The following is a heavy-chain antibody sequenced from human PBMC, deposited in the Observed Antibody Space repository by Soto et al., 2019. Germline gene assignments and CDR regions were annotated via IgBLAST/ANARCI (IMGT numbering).Heavy chain of an antibody. CDR2: TRSNGEHT. CDR3: AKDSKRVEVSAARVYGMDV. CDR1: GLSFSNSA. V-gene: IGHV3-23*01. Sequence: GSLRLGCAGSGLSFSNSALTWVRQAPGKGLEWVSTTRSNGEHTYYADSVKGRFTVSRDNSKNALFLDMTSLGAEDTAVYYCAKDSKRVEVSAARVYGMDVWGQGTTVTGSS. D-gene: IGHD6-25*01. J-gene: IGHJ6*02.